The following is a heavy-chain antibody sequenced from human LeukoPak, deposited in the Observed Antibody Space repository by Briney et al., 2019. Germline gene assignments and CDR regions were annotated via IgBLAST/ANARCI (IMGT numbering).Heavy chain of an antibody. CDR1: GYSFTSYW. Sequence: GESLKISCKGSGYSFTSYWIGWVRQMPGKGLEWMGIIYPGDSDTRYSPSFQGQVTISADKSISTAYLQWSSLKASDTAMYYCARGYCSSTSCYSFFDYWGQGTLVTASS. CDR2: IYPGDSDT. D-gene: IGHD2-2*01. V-gene: IGHV5-51*01. CDR3: ARGYCSSTSCYSFFDY. J-gene: IGHJ4*02.